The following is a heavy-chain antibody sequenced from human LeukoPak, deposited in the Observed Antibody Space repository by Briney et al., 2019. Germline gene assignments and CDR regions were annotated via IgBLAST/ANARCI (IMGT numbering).Heavy chain of an antibody. CDR3: ARGRHSYESSDYYYEGDAFDI. V-gene: IGHV1-46*01. Sequence: ASVKVSCKASGDTFTSYYMHWVRQAPGQGLERMGIINPSGDSTSSAQTFQGRVTMTRDMSTSTVYMALSSLRTEDTAVYYCARGRHSYESSDYYYEGDAFDIWGQGTMVTVSS. D-gene: IGHD3-22*01. CDR1: GDTFTSYY. CDR2: INPSGDST. J-gene: IGHJ3*02.